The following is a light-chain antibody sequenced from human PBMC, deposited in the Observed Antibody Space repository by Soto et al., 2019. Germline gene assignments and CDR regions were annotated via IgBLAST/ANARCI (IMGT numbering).Light chain of an antibody. CDR1: RSNIGSNT. V-gene: IGLV1-44*01. CDR2: SDN. CDR3: AVWDDSLNGRHV. J-gene: IGLJ1*01. Sequence: QSALTQPPSASGTPGQRVTISCSGSRSNIGSNTVNWFQQLPGTAPKLLIYSDNQRPSGVPGRFSGSKSGTSASLAISGLQSEDEADYYCAVWDDSLNGRHVFGTGTKVTVL.